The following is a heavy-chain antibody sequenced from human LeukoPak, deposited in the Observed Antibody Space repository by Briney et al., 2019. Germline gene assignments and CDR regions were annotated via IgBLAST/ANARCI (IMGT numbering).Heavy chain of an antibody. CDR1: GGSISSYY. Sequence: SETLSLTCTVSGGSISSYYWSWIRQPTGKGLEWIGRIYTSGSTNYNPSLKSRVTMSVDTSKNQFSLKLSPVTAADTAVYYCARWREELRYFEWPNGWFDPWGQGTLVTVSS. V-gene: IGHV4-4*07. D-gene: IGHD3-9*01. CDR3: ARWREELRYFEWPNGWFDP. CDR2: IYTSGST. J-gene: IGHJ5*02.